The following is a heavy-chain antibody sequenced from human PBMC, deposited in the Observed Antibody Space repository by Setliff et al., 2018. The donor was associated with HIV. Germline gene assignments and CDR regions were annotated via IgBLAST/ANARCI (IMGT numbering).Heavy chain of an antibody. D-gene: IGHD6-19*01. Sequence: SETLSLTCTVSGGSISSSSYYWGWIRQPPGKGLEWIGSIYYSGSTYYNPPLKSRVTISVDTSKNQFSLKLSSVTAADTAVYYCASTGYSSGWSFDYWGQGTLVTVSS. CDR1: GGSISSSSYY. CDR3: ASTGYSSGWSFDY. V-gene: IGHV4-39*07. CDR2: IYYSGST. J-gene: IGHJ4*02.